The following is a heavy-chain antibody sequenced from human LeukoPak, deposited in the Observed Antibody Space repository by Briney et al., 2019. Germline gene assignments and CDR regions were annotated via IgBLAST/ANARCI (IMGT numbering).Heavy chain of an antibody. V-gene: IGHV4-59*01. CDR3: ARVALGDPYYFDY. CDR2: IYYSGST. D-gene: IGHD3-10*01. CDR1: GGSISSYY. Sequence: SETLSLTCTVCGGSISSYYWSWIRQPPGKGLEWIGYIYYSGSTNYNPSLKSRVTISVDTSKNQFSLKLSSVTAADTAVYYCARVALGDPYYFDYWGQGTLVTVSS. J-gene: IGHJ4*02.